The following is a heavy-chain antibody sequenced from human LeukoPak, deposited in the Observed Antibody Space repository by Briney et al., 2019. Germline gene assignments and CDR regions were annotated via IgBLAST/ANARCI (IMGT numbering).Heavy chain of an antibody. CDR2: IYHSGRT. Sequence: SGTLSLTCAVSGGSISSSNWWSWVRQPPGKGLEWIGEIYHSGRTNYTPSLKSRVTISVDKSKNQLSLKLSSVTAADTAVYYCARHSGSFYYYYYMDVWGKGTTVTVSS. J-gene: IGHJ6*03. D-gene: IGHD1-26*01. CDR3: ARHSGSFYYYYYMDV. V-gene: IGHV4-4*02. CDR1: GGSISSSNW.